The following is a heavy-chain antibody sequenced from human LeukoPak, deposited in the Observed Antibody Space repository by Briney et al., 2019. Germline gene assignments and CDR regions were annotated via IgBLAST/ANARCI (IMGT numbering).Heavy chain of an antibody. D-gene: IGHD3-9*01. Sequence: WGSLRLSCAASGFTFSSYWISWVRQAPGKGLEWVANIKQDGSEKYYVDSVKGRFTISRDNAKNSLYLQMNSLRAEDTAVYYCAREWGRYSYYDILTGFTGWPGHWFDPWGQGTLVTVSS. CDR2: IKQDGSEK. CDR3: AREWGRYSYYDILTGFTGWPGHWFDP. V-gene: IGHV3-7*01. CDR1: GFTFSSYW. J-gene: IGHJ5*02.